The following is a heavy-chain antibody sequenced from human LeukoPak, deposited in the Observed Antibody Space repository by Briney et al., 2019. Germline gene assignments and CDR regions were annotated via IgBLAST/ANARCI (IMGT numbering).Heavy chain of an antibody. CDR1: GFTFSSYG. Sequence: GGSLRLSCAASGFTFSSYGMHWVRQAPGKGLEWVAFIRYDGSNKYYADSVKGRFTISRDNSKNTLYLQMNSLRAEDTAVYYCARGSRYFDYWGQGTLVTVSS. CDR2: IRYDGSNK. D-gene: IGHD1-14*01. V-gene: IGHV3-30*02. CDR3: ARGSRYFDY. J-gene: IGHJ4*02.